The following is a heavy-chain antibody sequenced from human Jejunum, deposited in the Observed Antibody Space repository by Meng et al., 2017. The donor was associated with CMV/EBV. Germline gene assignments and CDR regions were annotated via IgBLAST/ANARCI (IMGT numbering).Heavy chain of an antibody. D-gene: IGHD6-6*01. Sequence: APELSESEATLSLPCHVSGDSINSSNYYWGWIRQSPGKGLEWIGSIYYTGSTYYNPSLKSRLTISIETSKNQFSLKLSSVTAADTAIYYCARGLSTSSSGYWGQGTLVTVSS. J-gene: IGHJ4*02. CDR3: ARGLSTSSSGY. CDR2: IYYTGST. V-gene: IGHV4-39*07. CDR1: GDSINSSNYY.